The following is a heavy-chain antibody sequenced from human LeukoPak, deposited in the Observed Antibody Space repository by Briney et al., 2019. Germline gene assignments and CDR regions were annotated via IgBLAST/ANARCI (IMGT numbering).Heavy chain of an antibody. CDR2: INHSGST. Sequence: PSETLSLTCAVYGGSFSGYYWSWIRQPPGKGLEWIGQINHSGSTNYNPSLKSRVTISVDTSKNQFSLKLSSVTAADTAVYYCANENSRVEGNFWGQGTLVTVSS. CDR3: ANENSRVEGNF. CDR1: GGSFSGYY. D-gene: IGHD3-10*01. V-gene: IGHV4-34*01. J-gene: IGHJ4*02.